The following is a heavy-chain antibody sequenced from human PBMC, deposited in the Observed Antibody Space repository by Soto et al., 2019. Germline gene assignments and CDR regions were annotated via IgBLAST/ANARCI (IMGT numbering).Heavy chain of an antibody. CDR3: VRPDSNGWYGS. CDR2: IKPGDSDT. CDR1: GYNFNNLW. J-gene: IGHJ5*01. D-gene: IGHD3-22*01. V-gene: IGHV5-51*01. Sequence: GASLKISCKGSGYNFNNLWIGWVRQMPGKGLEWMGIIKPGDSDTRYSPSFEGQVALSADKSINTAYLQWSSLKAADTAMYYCVRPDSNGWYGSWGRGTRGTVSS.